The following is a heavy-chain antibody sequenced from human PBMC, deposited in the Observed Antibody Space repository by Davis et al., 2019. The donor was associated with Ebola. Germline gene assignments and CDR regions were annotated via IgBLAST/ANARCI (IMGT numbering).Heavy chain of an antibody. J-gene: IGHJ5*02. CDR3: ARAVAGTGWFDP. V-gene: IGHV3-13*01. CDR2: IGTAGDT. D-gene: IGHD6-19*01. Sequence: GESLKISSAASGFTFSSYDMHWVRQATGKGLEWVSAIGTAGDTYYPGSVKGRFTISRENAKNSLYLQMNSLRAGDTAVYYCARAVAGTGWFDPWGQGTLVTVSS. CDR1: GFTFSSYD.